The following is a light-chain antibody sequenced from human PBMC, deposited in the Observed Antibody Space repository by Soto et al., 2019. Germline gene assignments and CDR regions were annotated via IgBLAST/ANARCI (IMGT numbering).Light chain of an antibody. V-gene: IGKV3-15*01. CDR1: QSVRSS. J-gene: IGKJ1*01. CDR2: GAS. CDR3: QQYDNWWT. Sequence: EMLMTQSPATLSVSPGERATLSCRASQSVRSSLAWYQQKPGQAPRLLIYGASTRATGVPARFSGSGSGTEFTLTISSLQSEDFAVYYCQQYDNWWTFGQGTKVEIK.